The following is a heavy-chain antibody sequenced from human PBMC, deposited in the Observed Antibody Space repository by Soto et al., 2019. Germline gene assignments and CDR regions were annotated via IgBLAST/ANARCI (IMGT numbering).Heavy chain of an antibody. CDR3: VRGKMREMATILRDKWFDP. J-gene: IGHJ5*02. V-gene: IGHV1-69*01. CDR2: IIPMFGTT. CDR1: GGTCNNHA. Sequence: QGHLVQSGAEVKKPGASVKVSCNDSGGTCNNHAINWVRHAPGQGLEWMGGIIPMFGTTNYAQKFQGRVTTTADESTRTAYMELSSLRSEATAVYYCVRGKMREMATILRDKWFDPWGQGTLVTVSS. D-gene: IGHD5-12*01.